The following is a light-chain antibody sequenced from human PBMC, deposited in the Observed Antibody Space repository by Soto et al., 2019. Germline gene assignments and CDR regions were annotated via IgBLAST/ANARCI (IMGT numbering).Light chain of an antibody. V-gene: IGLV2-14*01. J-gene: IGLJ2*01. CDR1: SSDFGGYNY. CDR2: DVS. CDR3: SSYTSSSTLL. Sequence: QSALTQPASVSGSPGQSITISCTGTSSDFGGYNYVSWYQQHPGKAPKLMIYDVSNRPSGVSNRFSGSKSGNTASLTISGLQXEDEADYYCSSYTSSSTLLFGGGTKLTVL.